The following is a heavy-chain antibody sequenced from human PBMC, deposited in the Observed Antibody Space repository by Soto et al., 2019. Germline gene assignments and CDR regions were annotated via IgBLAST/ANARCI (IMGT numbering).Heavy chain of an antibody. CDR2: IKQDGSDK. V-gene: IGHV3-7*01. D-gene: IGHD2-8*01. J-gene: IGHJ3*02. CDR3: ARVGYCTNGVCYAFDI. Sequence: GGSLRLSCAASGFTFSSYWMSWVRQAPGKGLEWVANIKQDGSDKYYVDSVKGRFTISRDNAKNSLYLQMNSLRAEDTAVYYCARVGYCTNGVCYAFDIWGQGTMVTVSS. CDR1: GFTFSSYW.